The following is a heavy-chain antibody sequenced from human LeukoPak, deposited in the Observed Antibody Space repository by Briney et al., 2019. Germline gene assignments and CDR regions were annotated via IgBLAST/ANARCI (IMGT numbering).Heavy chain of an antibody. Sequence: GGSLRLSCAPSGFTFSKYRILWVRQAPGKGLESVSRINTDETVTTYAHSVKGRFTVSRDNADNTMLLQMNSVRDEDTAVYYCATKQWLAPPPDSWGQGTPVTVSS. J-gene: IGHJ4*02. D-gene: IGHD6-19*01. V-gene: IGHV3-74*01. CDR3: ATKQWLAPPPDS. CDR1: GFTFSKYR. CDR2: INTDETVT.